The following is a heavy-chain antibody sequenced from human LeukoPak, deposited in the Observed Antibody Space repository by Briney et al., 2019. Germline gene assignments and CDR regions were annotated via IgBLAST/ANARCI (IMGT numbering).Heavy chain of an antibody. V-gene: IGHV4-59*01. Sequence: PSETLSLTCTVSGGSISSYYWSWVRQPPGKGLEWVGYIYYSGSTTYYPSLKSRVTISVDTSKNQISLMLSSVTAADTAVYYCARDSGSHRPFDYWGQGTRVTVSS. J-gene: IGHJ4*02. CDR1: GGSISSYY. CDR3: ARDSGSHRPFDY. D-gene: IGHD1-26*01. CDR2: IYYSGST.